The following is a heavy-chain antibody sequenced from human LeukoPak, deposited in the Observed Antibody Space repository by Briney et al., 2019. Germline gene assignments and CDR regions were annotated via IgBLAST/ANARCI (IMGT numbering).Heavy chain of an antibody. J-gene: IGHJ4*02. V-gene: IGHV4-39*07. Sequence: SETLSLTCTVSGGSISSSSYYWGWIRQPPGKGLEWIGSIYYSGSTYYNPSLKSRVTISVDTSKNQFSLKLSSVTAADTAVYYCARGQSDIAVAVDYWGQGTLVTVSS. CDR1: GGSISSSSYY. CDR2: IYYSGST. CDR3: ARGQSDIAVAVDY. D-gene: IGHD6-19*01.